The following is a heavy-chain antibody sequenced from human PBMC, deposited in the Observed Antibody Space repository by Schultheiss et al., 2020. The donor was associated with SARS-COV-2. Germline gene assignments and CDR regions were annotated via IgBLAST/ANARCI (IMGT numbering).Heavy chain of an antibody. CDR1: GFTFSDHY. V-gene: IGHV3-72*01. D-gene: IGHD2-8*01. CDR2: ARNKADSYTT. CDR3: VRRGYCTTIRCFDRDAFNI. Sequence: GGSLRLSCTASGFTFSDHYMDWVRQAPGKGLEWVGRARNKADSYTTGYAASVRGRFTISRDDSKNSLYLQMNNLKIEDTAVYYCVRRGYCTTIRCFDRDAFNIWGQGTMVTVSS. J-gene: IGHJ3*02.